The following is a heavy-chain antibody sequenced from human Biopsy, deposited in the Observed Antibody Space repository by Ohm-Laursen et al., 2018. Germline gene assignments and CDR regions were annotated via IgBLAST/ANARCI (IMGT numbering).Heavy chain of an antibody. CDR2: INSMFGTT. J-gene: IGHJ4*02. Sequence: GASVKVSCKTSGGTFSSFGISWVRQAPGQGLEWMGEINSMFGTTNYAQTFQGRVTITADESTSTAYMEVSSLRSEGTAVYYCAKRGVERGRPLAYWGQGTLVTVSS. V-gene: IGHV1-69*13. CDR3: AKRGVERGRPLAY. CDR1: GGTFSSFG. D-gene: IGHD1-1*01.